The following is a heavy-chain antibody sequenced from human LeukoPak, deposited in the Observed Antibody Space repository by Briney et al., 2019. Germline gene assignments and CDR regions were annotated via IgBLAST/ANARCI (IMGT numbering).Heavy chain of an antibody. V-gene: IGHV3-30*01. J-gene: IGHJ4*02. D-gene: IGHD2-2*01. Sequence: GGSLRLSCTDSGFSFSSYAMHWVRQSPGKGLGWVAVTSNHGNAGFYADSVKGRFTISRDNSKKTLYLQMDSLRPEDTGVYYCTRDRGAMNDFDYWGQGTLVTVSS. CDR3: TRDRGAMNDFDY. CDR1: GFSFSSYA. CDR2: TSNHGNAG.